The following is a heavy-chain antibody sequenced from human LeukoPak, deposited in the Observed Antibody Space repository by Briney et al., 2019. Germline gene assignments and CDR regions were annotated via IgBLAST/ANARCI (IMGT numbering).Heavy chain of an antibody. CDR3: ARDQDRAFDI. CDR1: GFTFSSNN. V-gene: IGHV3-48*01. Sequence: GGSLRLSCADSGFTFSSNNMSWVRQAPGKGLEWVSFISGTGDIIYYADSVKGRFTISRDNSKNTLYLQMNSMRAEDTAVYYCARDQDRAFDIWGQGTMVTVSS. J-gene: IGHJ3*02. CDR2: ISGTGDII.